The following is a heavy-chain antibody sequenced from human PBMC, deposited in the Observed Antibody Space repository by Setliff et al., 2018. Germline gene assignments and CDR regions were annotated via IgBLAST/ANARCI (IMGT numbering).Heavy chain of an antibody. CDR3: ARLSGYYFDY. J-gene: IGHJ4*02. CDR1: GASISSSRDY. CDR2: IYYSGST. V-gene: IGHV4-39*01. D-gene: IGHD3-22*01. Sequence: TSETLSLTCTVSGASISSSRDYWGWVRQPPGKGLEWIGSIYYSGSTYYNPSLKSRVTISVDTSKNQFSLKLSSVTAADTAVFCCARLSGYYFDYWGQGTLVTVSS.